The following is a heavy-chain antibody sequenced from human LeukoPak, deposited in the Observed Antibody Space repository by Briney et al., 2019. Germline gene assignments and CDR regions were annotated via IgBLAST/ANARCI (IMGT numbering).Heavy chain of an antibody. CDR2: ISGSGGST. D-gene: IGHD4-17*01. CDR1: GFTFSDYY. J-gene: IGHJ4*02. Sequence: GGSLRLSCAASGFTFSDYYMSWVRQAPGKGLEWVSAISGSGGSTYYADSVKGRFTISRDNSKNTLYLQMNSLRAEDTAVYYCAKDLHGGDYVFDYWGQGTLVTVSS. V-gene: IGHV3-23*01. CDR3: AKDLHGGDYVFDY.